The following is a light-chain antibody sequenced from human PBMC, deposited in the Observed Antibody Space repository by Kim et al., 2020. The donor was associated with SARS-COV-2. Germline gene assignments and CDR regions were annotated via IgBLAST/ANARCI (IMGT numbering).Light chain of an antibody. CDR2: GTT. CDR1: RPDIGATYD. J-gene: IGLJ1*01. CDR3: QSYDGSLSGYV. Sequence: TLTRSSTERRPDIGATYDVPWYQQLPGSPPTLPTYGTTNRPSGAPDRFSGSKSGTSASLAITELQAEDEADYYCQSYDGSLSGYVFGTGTKVTVL. V-gene: IGLV1-40*01.